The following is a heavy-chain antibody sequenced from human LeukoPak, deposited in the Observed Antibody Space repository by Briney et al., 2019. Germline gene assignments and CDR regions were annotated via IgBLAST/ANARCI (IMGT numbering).Heavy chain of an antibody. J-gene: IGHJ6*03. CDR3: ARGTMVRGVIITGSRGYYYMDV. V-gene: IGHV4-34*01. Sequence: SDTLSLTCALYGGSFSGYYWSWIRQPPGKGLEWIGEINHIGSTTYNPSLKSRVTISVDTPKNQFSLKLSSVTAADTAVYYCARGTMVRGVIITGSRGYYYMDVWGKGTTVTVSS. CDR2: INHIGST. D-gene: IGHD3-10*01. CDR1: GGSFSGYY.